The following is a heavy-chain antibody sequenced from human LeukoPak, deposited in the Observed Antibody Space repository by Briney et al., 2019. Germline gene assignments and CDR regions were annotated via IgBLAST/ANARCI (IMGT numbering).Heavy chain of an antibody. CDR2: INHSGST. J-gene: IGHJ4*02. CDR3: ARRVGSSDCFDY. D-gene: IGHD6-6*01. CDR1: GVSFSGYY. Sequence: PSETLSLTCAVYGVSFSGYYWSWIRQPPGKGLEWIGKINHSGSTNYNPSLKSRVTISVDTSKIQFSLKLSSVTAADTAVYYCARRVGSSDCFDYWGQGTLVTVSS. V-gene: IGHV4-34*01.